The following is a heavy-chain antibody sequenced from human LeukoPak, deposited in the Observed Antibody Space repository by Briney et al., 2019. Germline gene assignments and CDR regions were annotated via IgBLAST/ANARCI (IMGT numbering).Heavy chain of an antibody. J-gene: IGHJ5*02. Sequence: SETLSLTCTVSGGSISSYYWSWIRQPPGKGLEWIGYIYYSGSTDYNPSLKSRVTISVDTSKNQFSPKLSSVTAADTAVYYCAGQAYWRPFDPWGQGTLVTVSS. V-gene: IGHV4-59*08. CDR3: AGQAYWRPFDP. D-gene: IGHD2-8*02. CDR1: GGSISSYY. CDR2: IYYSGST.